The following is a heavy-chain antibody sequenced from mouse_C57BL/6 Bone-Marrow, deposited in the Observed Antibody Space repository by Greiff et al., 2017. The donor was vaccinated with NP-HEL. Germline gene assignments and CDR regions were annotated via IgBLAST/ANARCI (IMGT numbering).Heavy chain of an antibody. CDR1: GYAFTNYL. D-gene: IGHD2-9*01. CDR2: INPGSGGT. J-gene: IGHJ2*01. V-gene: IGHV1-54*01. Sequence: QVQLQQSGAELVRPGTSVKVSCKASGYAFTNYLIEWVKQRPGQGLEWIGVINPGSGGTNYNEKFKGKATLTADKSSSTAYMQLGSLTSEDAAVYFCAGSLLWLRRVDYWGQGTTLTVSS. CDR3: AGSLLWLRRVDY.